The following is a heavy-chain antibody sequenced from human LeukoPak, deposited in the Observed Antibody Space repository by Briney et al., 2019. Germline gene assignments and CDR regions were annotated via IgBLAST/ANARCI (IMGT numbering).Heavy chain of an antibody. CDR2: IYYSGST. CDR3: ARHLDYYDSSGYYAFFDY. D-gene: IGHD3-22*01. Sequence: SETLSLTCTVSGGSISSYYWSWIRQPPGKGLEWIGYIYYSGSTNYNPSLKSRVTISVDTSKNQFSLKLSSVTAADTAVYYCARHLDYYDSSGYYAFFDYWGQGTLVTVSS. V-gene: IGHV4-59*08. J-gene: IGHJ4*02. CDR1: GGSISSYY.